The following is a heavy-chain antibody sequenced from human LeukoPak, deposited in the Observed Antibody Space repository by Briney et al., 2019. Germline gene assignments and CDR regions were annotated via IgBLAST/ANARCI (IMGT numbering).Heavy chain of an antibody. CDR1: NYTFSDYD. CDR3: AREDDRSFGAYDC. J-gene: IGHJ4*02. CDR2: VSKYTGNA. V-gene: IGHV1-18*01. D-gene: IGHD4-17*01. Sequence: ASVKVSCKASNYTFSDYDVTWVRQAPGQGLEWMGWVSKYTGNADYAPKFQGRVSMTTDTSTRTAYMELRSLRPDDTAVYFRAREDDRSFGAYDCWGQGTLVTVS.